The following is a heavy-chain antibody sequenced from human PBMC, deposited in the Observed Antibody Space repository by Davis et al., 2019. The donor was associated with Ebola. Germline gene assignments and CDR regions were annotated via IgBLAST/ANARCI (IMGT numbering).Heavy chain of an antibody. V-gene: IGHV1-18*04. CDR2: ISDYNGNT. Sequence: ASVKVSCKASGYTFTSYGISWVRQAPEQGLEWMGWISDYNGNTNYAQKLQGRVTMTTDTSTSTAYMELRSLRSDDTAVYYCARDTLRWSYGMDVWGQGTTVTVSS. CDR3: ARDTLRWSYGMDV. CDR1: GYTFTSYG. D-gene: IGHD3-10*01. J-gene: IGHJ6*02.